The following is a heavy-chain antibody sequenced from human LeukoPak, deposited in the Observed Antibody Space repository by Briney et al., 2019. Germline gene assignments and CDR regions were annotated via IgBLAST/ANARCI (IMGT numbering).Heavy chain of an antibody. J-gene: IGHJ4*02. CDR2: ITHDGTT. CDR3: TRENRPFCPFAY. V-gene: IGHV4-4*02. Sequence: SETLSLTCGVSGGPIDITNYWSWVRQAPGKGLEWIGEITHDGTTNYNPSLRSRVAMSLDRANNQFSLTLTSVTAADTAVYYCTRENRPFCPFAYWGQGVLVTVSS. CDR1: GGPIDITNY. D-gene: IGHD2/OR15-2a*01.